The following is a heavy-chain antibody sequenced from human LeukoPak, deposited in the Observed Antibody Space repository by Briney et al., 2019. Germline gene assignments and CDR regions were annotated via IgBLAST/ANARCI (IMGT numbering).Heavy chain of an antibody. V-gene: IGHV3-11*01. D-gene: IGHD1-1*01. CDR1: GFTFSDYY. Sequence: PGGSLRLSCAASGFTFSDYYMSWIRQAPGKGLEWVSYISSSGSTIYYADSVKGRFTISRDNAKNSLYLQMNSLRAEDTAVYYCATTSVQLERNHAFDSWGQGTMVTVSS. J-gene: IGHJ3*02. CDR3: ATTSVQLERNHAFDS. CDR2: ISSSGSTI.